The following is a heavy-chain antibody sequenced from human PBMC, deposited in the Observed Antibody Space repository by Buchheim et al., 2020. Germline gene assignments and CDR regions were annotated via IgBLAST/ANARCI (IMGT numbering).Heavy chain of an antibody. CDR2: ISYDGSNK. D-gene: IGHD3-9*01. J-gene: IGHJ4*02. Sequence: QVPLVESGGGVVQPGRSLRLSCAASGFTFSSYGMHWVRQAPGKGLEWVAVISYDGSNKYYADSVKGRFTISRDNSKKTLDLQMNSLRAEDTAVYYCAKGGVLRYFDWRYYFDYWGQGTL. CDR3: AKGGVLRYFDWRYYFDY. V-gene: IGHV3-30*18. CDR1: GFTFSSYG.